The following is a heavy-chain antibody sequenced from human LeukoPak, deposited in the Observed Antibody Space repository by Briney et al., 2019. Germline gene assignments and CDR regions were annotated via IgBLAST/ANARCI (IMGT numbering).Heavy chain of an antibody. D-gene: IGHD6-19*01. Sequence: SETLSLTCAVYGGSFSGYYWGWIRQPPGKGLEWIGSIYHSGSTYYNPSLKSRVTISVDTSKNQFSLKLISVTAADMAVYYCARPYSSGWYSPFGYWGQGTLVTVSS. CDR1: GGSFSGYY. CDR3: ARPYSSGWYSPFGY. CDR2: IYHSGST. J-gene: IGHJ4*02. V-gene: IGHV4-34*01.